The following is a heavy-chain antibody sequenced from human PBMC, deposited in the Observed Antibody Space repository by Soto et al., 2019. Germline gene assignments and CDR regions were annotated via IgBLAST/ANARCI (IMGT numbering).Heavy chain of an antibody. D-gene: IGHD5-12*01. CDR1: GGSISSSSYY. J-gene: IGHJ3*02. Sequence: QLQLQESGPGLVKPSETLSLTCTVSGGSISSSSYYWGWIRQPPGKGLEWIGSIYYSGSTYYNPSLKSRVTISVDTSKNQFSLKLSSVTAADTAVYYCARTFKRWLQKPDAFDIWGQGTMVTVSS. V-gene: IGHV4-39*01. CDR2: IYYSGST. CDR3: ARTFKRWLQKPDAFDI.